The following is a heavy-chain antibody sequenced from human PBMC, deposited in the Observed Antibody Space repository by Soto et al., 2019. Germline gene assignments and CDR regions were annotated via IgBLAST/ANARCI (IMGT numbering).Heavy chain of an antibody. D-gene: IGHD2-21*02. V-gene: IGHV1-69*01. J-gene: IGHJ4*02. CDR1: GGTFSNDA. CDR2: IIPFFGTP. CDR3: AREMVTETTLGYFDY. Sequence: QVHLVQSGAEVKMSGSSVRVSCTASGGTFSNDAISWVRQAPGQGLEWLGRIIPFFGTPDYSQGFRGRLTIAADESTGTSYLDLRSLKSDDTAVYYCAREMVTETTLGYFDYWDQGTLVTVSS.